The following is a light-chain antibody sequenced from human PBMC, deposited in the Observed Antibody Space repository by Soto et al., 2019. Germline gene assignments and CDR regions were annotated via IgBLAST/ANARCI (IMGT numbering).Light chain of an antibody. J-gene: IGKJ2*01. CDR1: QSGSSSY. CDR2: GAS. CDR3: QQYGSSSLYT. Sequence: IVLTQSPGTVSLSPGERATLSCRASQSGSSSYLAWYQQRPGQAPRLLIYGASSRATGIPDRFSGSGSGTDFTLTISRLEPEDFAVYYCQQYGSSSLYTFGQGTKLEIK. V-gene: IGKV3-20*01.